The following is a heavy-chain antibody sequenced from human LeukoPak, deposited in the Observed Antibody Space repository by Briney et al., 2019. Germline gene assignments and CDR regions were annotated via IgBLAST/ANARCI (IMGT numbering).Heavy chain of an antibody. V-gene: IGHV4-4*02. CDR3: ASRRYCSSTSCSLYFDY. CDR1: GGSISSSNW. D-gene: IGHD2-2*01. Sequence: SGTLSLTCAVSGGSISSSNWWSWVRQPPGKGLEWIGEIYHSGSTNYNPSLKSRVTISVDKSKNQFSLKLSSVTAADTAVYYRASRRYCSSTSCSLYFDYWGQGTLVTVSS. J-gene: IGHJ4*02. CDR2: IYHSGST.